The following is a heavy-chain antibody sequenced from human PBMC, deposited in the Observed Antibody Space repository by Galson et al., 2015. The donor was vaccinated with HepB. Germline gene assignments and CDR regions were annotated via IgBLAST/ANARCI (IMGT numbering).Heavy chain of an antibody. V-gene: IGHV1-24*01. Sequence: SVKVSCKVSGYTLTELSMHWVRQAPGKGLEWMGGFDPEVGETIYAQKFQGRVTMTEDTSTDTAYMELSSLRSEDTAVYYCATETHSSSFAREHWYFDLWGRGTLVTVSS. J-gene: IGHJ2*01. D-gene: IGHD6-13*01. CDR2: FDPEVGET. CDR1: GYTLTELS. CDR3: ATETHSSSFAREHWYFDL.